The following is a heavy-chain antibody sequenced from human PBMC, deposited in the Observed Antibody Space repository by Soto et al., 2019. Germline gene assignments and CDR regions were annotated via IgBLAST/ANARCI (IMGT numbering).Heavy chain of an antibody. V-gene: IGHV1-46*03. Sequence: ASVKVSCKASGYTFTSYYMHWVRQAPGQGLEWMGVISPTTTTTTDAQKFQGRVTMTRDTSTSTVFLELSSLRSGDTAVYFCARDLYSTSWYVRAFDMWGQGTMVTVSS. J-gene: IGHJ3*02. CDR2: ISPTTTTT. CDR1: GYTFTSYY. CDR3: ARDLYSTSWYVRAFDM. D-gene: IGHD6-13*01.